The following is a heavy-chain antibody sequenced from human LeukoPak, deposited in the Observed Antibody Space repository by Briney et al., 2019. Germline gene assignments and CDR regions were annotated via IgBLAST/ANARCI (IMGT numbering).Heavy chain of an antibody. Sequence: GGSLRLSCAASGFTFSNYPMNWVRQAPGKGLEWVSYIGSGGSPIYYADSVRGRFSISRDNAKNSLYLQMSSLRAEDTAVYYCARDRGSSSSGSKGYWGQGTLVTVSS. J-gene: IGHJ4*02. D-gene: IGHD6-6*01. CDR2: IGSGGSPI. V-gene: IGHV3-48*03. CDR3: ARDRGSSSSGSKGY. CDR1: GFTFSNYP.